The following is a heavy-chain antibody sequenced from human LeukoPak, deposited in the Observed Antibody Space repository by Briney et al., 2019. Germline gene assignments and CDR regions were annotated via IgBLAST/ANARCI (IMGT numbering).Heavy chain of an antibody. CDR2: IYYSGST. J-gene: IGHJ4*02. CDR1: GGSISTFY. Sequence: SETLSLTCTVSGGSISTFYWNWIRQSPGKGLEWIGTIYYSGSTYYNPSLKSRVTISVDTSKNQFSLKLSSVTAADTAVYYCARLRAHYDSSGYYSGYWGQGTLVTVSS. D-gene: IGHD3-22*01. CDR3: ARLRAHYDSSGYYSGY. V-gene: IGHV4-59*04.